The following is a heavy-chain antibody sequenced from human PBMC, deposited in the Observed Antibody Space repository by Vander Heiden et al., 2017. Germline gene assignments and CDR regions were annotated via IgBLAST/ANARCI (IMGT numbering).Heavy chain of an antibody. CDR1: GFTVVCYW. CDR3: GGVFRQWLVTSFDY. J-gene: IGHJ4*01. Sequence: EVQLVESGGGLVQPGGSRRLSCAAYGFTVVCYWMCWVRQARGKGLEWVPNIKQDGSEKYYVDSVKGRFTISRDNAKNSLYLQMNSLRAQDTAVYYCGGVFRQWLVTSFDYWG. CDR2: IKQDGSEK. V-gene: IGHV3-7*01. D-gene: IGHD6-19*01.